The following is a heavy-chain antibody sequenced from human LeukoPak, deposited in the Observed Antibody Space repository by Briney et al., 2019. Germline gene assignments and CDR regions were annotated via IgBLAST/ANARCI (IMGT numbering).Heavy chain of an antibody. CDR3: VKDEWYGSSSYFDF. CDR2: ISGGTSGT. V-gene: IGHV3-23*01. D-gene: IGHD6-6*01. CDR1: GFTFGDYA. J-gene: IGHJ4*02. Sequence: GGSLRLSCSAFGFTFGDYAFHWVRQAPGKGLEWVSTISGGTSGTHYADSVRGRFTISRDNSKNTLYLQLNSLRADDTAVYYCVKDEWYGSSSYFDFWGQGTLVTVSS.